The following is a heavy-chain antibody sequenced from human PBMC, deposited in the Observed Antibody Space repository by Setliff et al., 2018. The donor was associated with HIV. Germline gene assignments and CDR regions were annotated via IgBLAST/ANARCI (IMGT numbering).Heavy chain of an antibody. CDR1: GGSISGFY. V-gene: IGHV4-59*08. CDR2: IYDSGAT. J-gene: IGHJ5*02. Sequence: SETLSLTCTVSGGSISGFYWSWIRQSPGNGLEWIGWIYDSGATKYNPSLKSRATISLETSKMQLSLKLNSVSAADTAVYYCARQPYDSRSFGWFDPWGQGTLVTVSS. CDR3: ARQPYDSRSFGWFDP. D-gene: IGHD3-10*01.